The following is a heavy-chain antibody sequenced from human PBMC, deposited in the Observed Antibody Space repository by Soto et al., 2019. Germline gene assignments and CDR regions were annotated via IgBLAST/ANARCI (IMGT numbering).Heavy chain of an antibody. V-gene: IGHV4-59*01. CDR1: GGSMIAYY. CDR3: ARVRGTAGKRYFDY. CDR2: TYYSGST. Sequence: SETLSLTCTVSGGSMIAYYWKWMRQPPGKGLQWIGYTYYSGSTTYNPSLKSRVTISVDSSKNQFSLKLDSMTPADTAVYYCARVRGTAGKRYFDYWGPGTLVTVSS. J-gene: IGHJ4*02. D-gene: IGHD6-13*01.